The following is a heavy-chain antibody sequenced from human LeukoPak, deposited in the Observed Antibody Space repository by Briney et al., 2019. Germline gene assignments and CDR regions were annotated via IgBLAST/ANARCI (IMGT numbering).Heavy chain of an antibody. CDR3: ARGHVGSYVYYYYYGMDV. J-gene: IGHJ6*02. CDR2: INHSGST. V-gene: IGHV4-34*01. D-gene: IGHD6-6*01. CDR1: GGSFSGYY. Sequence: PSETLSLTCAVYGGSFSGYYWSWIRQPPKKGLEWIGEINHSGSTNYNPSLKSRVTISEDTSKNQFSLKVRSVTDADTAVYYCARGHVGSYVYYYYYGMDVWGQGTTVTVSS.